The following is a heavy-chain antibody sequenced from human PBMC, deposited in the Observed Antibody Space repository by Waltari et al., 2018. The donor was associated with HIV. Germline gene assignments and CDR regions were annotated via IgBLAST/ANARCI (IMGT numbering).Heavy chain of an antibody. CDR3: ARAGRFRLWWYGFDY. CDR2: IYPGDSDT. Sequence: EVQLVQSGAEVKKPGESLKLSCKGSGYSFTSYWLGWVRQMPGKGLEWMGIIYPGDSDTRYSPSFQGQVTISADKSISTAYLQWSSLKASDTAMYYCARAGRFRLWWYGFDYWGQGTLVTVSS. J-gene: IGHJ4*02. V-gene: IGHV5-51*01. CDR1: GYSFTSYW. D-gene: IGHD2-21*01.